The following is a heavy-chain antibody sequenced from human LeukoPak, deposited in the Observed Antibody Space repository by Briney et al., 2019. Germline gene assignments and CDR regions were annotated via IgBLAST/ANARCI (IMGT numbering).Heavy chain of an antibody. V-gene: IGHV1-46*01. Sequence: GASVKISYKASGYTFTTYYMHWVRQAPGQGLAWMGIINTSGGGTNYAQEFQGRVTMTRDTSTSTVYMDLNNLRSDDTAVYYCARGTPTNYGAYLYYFDYWGQGTLVTVSS. J-gene: IGHJ4*02. CDR2: INTSGGGT. CDR1: GYTFTTYY. D-gene: IGHD4-17*01. CDR3: ARGTPTNYGAYLYYFDY.